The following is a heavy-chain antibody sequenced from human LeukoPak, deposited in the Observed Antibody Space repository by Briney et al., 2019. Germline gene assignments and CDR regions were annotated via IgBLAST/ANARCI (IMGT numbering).Heavy chain of an antibody. J-gene: IGHJ4*02. V-gene: IGHV1-69*06. CDR3: ARLRADAYFDY. D-gene: IGHD4-17*01. CDR1: GGTFSSYA. Sequence: ASVKVSCKASGGTFSSYAISWVRQAPGQGLEWMGGIIPIFGTANYAQRFQGRVTITADKSTSTAYMELSSLRSEDTAVYYCARLRADAYFDYWGQGTLVTVSS. CDR2: IIPIFGTA.